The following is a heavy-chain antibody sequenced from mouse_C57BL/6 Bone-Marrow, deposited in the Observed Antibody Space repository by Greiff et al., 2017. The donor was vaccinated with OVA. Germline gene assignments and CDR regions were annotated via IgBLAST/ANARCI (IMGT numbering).Heavy chain of an antibody. J-gene: IGHJ2*01. CDR1: GYTFTSYW. CDR3: ARWYDYDGYYFDY. D-gene: IGHD2-4*01. CDR2: IDPSDSYT. V-gene: IGHV1-59*01. Sequence: QVQLQQPGAELVRPGTSVKLSCKASGYTFTSYWMHWVKQRPGQGLEWIGVIDPSDSYTNYNQKFKGKATLTVDTSSSTDYMQLSSLTSEDSAVYYCARWYDYDGYYFDYWGQGTTLTVSS.